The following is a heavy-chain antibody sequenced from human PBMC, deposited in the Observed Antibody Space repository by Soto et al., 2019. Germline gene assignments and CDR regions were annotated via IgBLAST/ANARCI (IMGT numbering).Heavy chain of an antibody. Sequence: GGSLRLSCAASGFTFSSYSMNWVRQAPGKGLEWVSSISSSSSYIYYADSVKGRFTISRDNAKNSLYLQMNSLRAEDTAVYYCAREERGLRYNWNYDYWGQGTLVTVSS. CDR2: ISSSSSYI. V-gene: IGHV3-21*01. D-gene: IGHD1-7*01. J-gene: IGHJ4*02. CDR1: GFTFSSYS. CDR3: AREERGLRYNWNYDY.